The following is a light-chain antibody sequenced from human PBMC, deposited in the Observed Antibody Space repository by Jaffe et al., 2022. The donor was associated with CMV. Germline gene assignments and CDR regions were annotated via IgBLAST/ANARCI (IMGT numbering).Light chain of an antibody. CDR2: ATS. V-gene: IGKV3-15*01. Sequence: EIVLTQSPATLSVSPGERATLSCRASQSVSINLAWYQQKPGQAPRLLIYATSTRAADIPARFSGSGSGTEFTLTISSLQSEDFAVYYCQQYNKWPHYTFGQGTKLEIK. J-gene: IGKJ2*01. CDR3: QQYNKWPHYT. CDR1: QSVSIN.